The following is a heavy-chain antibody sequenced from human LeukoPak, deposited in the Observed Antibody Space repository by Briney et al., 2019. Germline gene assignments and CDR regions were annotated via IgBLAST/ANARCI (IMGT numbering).Heavy chain of an antibody. J-gene: IGHJ6*02. V-gene: IGHV1-46*01. CDR3: AREYYYGSGSYFRHYYGMDV. CDR2: IYPRDGST. D-gene: IGHD3-10*01. Sequence: GASVKVSCKASGYTFTSNYIHWVRQAPGQGLEWMGMIYPRDGSTSYAQKFQGRVTMTRDTSTSTVYMELSSLRSEDTAVYYCAREYYYGSGSYFRHYYGMDVWGQGTTVTVSS. CDR1: GYTFTSNY.